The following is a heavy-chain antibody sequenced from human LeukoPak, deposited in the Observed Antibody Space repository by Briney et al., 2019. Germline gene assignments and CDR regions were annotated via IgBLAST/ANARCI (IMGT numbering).Heavy chain of an antibody. CDR1: GYTFNGFY. Sequence: ASVKVSCKASGYTFNGFYLHWVRQAPGQGLEWMGWINPNSGGTNYAQKFQGRVTMTRDTSISTAYMELSRLRSDDTAVYYCARWMTTVTTPDYWGQGTLVTVSS. J-gene: IGHJ4*02. D-gene: IGHD4-11*01. V-gene: IGHV1-2*02. CDR2: INPNSGGT. CDR3: ARWMTTVTTPDY.